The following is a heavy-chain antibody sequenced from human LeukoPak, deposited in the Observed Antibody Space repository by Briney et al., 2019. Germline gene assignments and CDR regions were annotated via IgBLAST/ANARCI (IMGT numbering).Heavy chain of an antibody. CDR1: GFTFNTYS. J-gene: IGHJ4*02. V-gene: IGHV3-23*01. CDR3: AKVTYGSGTYGAFDY. D-gene: IGHD3-10*01. CDR2: ISGSGGST. Sequence: PGGSLRLSCAASGFTFNTYSMNWVRQAPGKGLEWVSAISGSGGSTYYADSVKGRFTISRDNSKNTLYLQMNSLRAEDTAVYYCAKVTYGSGTYGAFDYWGQGTLVTVSS.